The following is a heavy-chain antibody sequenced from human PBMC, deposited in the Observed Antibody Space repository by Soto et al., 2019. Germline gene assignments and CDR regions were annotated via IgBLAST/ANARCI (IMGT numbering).Heavy chain of an antibody. D-gene: IGHD3-3*01. CDR2: IYYSGST. CDR3: ARHSITIFGVVPGGAFDI. V-gene: IGHV4-59*01. CDR1: GGSISSYY. J-gene: IGHJ3*02. Sequence: SETLSLTCTVSGGSISSYYWSWIRQPPGKELKWIENIYYSGSTNYNPSLKSRDTISVDTSKNQFSLKLSSVTAADTAVYYCARHSITIFGVVPGGAFDIWGQGTMVTVSS.